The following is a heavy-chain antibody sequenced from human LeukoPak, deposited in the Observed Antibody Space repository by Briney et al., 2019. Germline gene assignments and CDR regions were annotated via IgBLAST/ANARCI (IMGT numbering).Heavy chain of an antibody. CDR2: IYYSGST. J-gene: IGHJ4*02. CDR3: ARGARYCSSTSCYTGGFDY. D-gene: IGHD2-2*02. Sequence: SETLSLTCTVSGGSISSYYWSWIRQPPGKGLEWIGYIYYSGSTNYNPSLKSRVTISVDTSKNRFSLKLSSVTAADTAVYYCARGARYCSSTSCYTGGFDYWGQGTLVTVSS. V-gene: IGHV4-59*12. CDR1: GGSISSYY.